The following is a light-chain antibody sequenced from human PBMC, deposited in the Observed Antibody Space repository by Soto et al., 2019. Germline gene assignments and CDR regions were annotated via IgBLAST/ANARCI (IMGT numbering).Light chain of an antibody. V-gene: IGKV3-11*01. Sequence: EIVLTQSPATLSLSPGERATLSCRASQSVSTYFAWYQQKPGQAPRLLIYDASNRATGIPARFSGSGSGTDFTLSISDLEREDFAVYYCQQRYNWPLTFGGGTKLEI. J-gene: IGKJ4*01. CDR3: QQRYNWPLT. CDR1: QSVSTY. CDR2: DAS.